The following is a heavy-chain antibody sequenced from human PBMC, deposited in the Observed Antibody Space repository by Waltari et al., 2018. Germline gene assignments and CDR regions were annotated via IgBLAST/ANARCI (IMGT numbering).Heavy chain of an antibody. CDR3: ARDRGSG. J-gene: IGHJ4*02. CDR1: GGSISSHY. Sequence: QVQLQESGPGLVTPSETLSLTCTVSGGSISSHYWSWIRQPPGKGLEWIGYIYYSGSTNYNPSLKSRVTISVDTSKNQFSLKLSSVTAADTAVYYCARDRGSGWGQGTLVTVSS. V-gene: IGHV4-59*11. CDR2: IYYSGST. D-gene: IGHD3-16*01.